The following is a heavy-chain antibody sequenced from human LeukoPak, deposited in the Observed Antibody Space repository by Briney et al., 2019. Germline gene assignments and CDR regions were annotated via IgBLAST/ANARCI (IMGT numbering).Heavy chain of an antibody. J-gene: IGHJ4*02. CDR2: ISWNSGSI. Sequence: SGGSLRLSCAASGFTFDDYAMHWVRQAPGKGLGWVSGISWNSGSIGYADSVKGRFTISRDNAKNSLYLQMNSLRAEDTALYYCAKDITYGDFGELDYWGQGTLVTVSS. CDR1: GFTFDDYA. D-gene: IGHD4-17*01. V-gene: IGHV3-9*01. CDR3: AKDITYGDFGELDY.